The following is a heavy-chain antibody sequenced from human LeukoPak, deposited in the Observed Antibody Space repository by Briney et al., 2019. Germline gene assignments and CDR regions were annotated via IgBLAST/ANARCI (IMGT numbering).Heavy chain of an antibody. CDR3: AKGQVVVAAALVHFDD. Sequence: GGPLTLSCAASGFTFSSYAMSWVRQPPGKGLEWVSGIGGSGDSTYYADSVKGRFAISRDNSKNTLYLQMNSLRGEDTAVYYCAKGQVVVAAALVHFDDWGQGTLVTVSS. CDR2: IGGSGDST. D-gene: IGHD2-15*01. J-gene: IGHJ4*02. V-gene: IGHV3-23*01. CDR1: GFTFSSYA.